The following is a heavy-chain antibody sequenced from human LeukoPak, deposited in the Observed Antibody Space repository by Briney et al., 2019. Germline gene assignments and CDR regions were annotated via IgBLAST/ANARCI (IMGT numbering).Heavy chain of an antibody. V-gene: IGHV3-73*01. CDR3: TRRMVVTDFGY. J-gene: IGHJ4*02. Sequence: GGSLRLSCAASGFTFSGSAMHWVRQASGKGLEWVGRIRSKANSYATAYAASVKGRFTISRDDSKNTAYLQMNSLKTEDTAVCYCTRRMVVTDFGYWGQGTLVTVSS. D-gene: IGHD4-23*01. CDR1: GFTFSGSA. CDR2: IRSKANSYAT.